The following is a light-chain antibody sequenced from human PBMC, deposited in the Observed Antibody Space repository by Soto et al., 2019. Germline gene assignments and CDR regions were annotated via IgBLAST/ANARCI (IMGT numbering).Light chain of an antibody. CDR3: QSYDSSLSAWV. V-gene: IGLV1-40*01. CDR1: SSNIGAGYD. CDR2: GNT. Sequence: QSVLTQPPSVSGAPGQRVTISCTASSSNIGAGYDVHWYQQLPGTAPKLLIYGNTNRPSGVPDRFSGSKSGTSASLAITGIKDEDEADYYCQSYDSSLSAWVFGGGTKLTVL. J-gene: IGLJ3*02.